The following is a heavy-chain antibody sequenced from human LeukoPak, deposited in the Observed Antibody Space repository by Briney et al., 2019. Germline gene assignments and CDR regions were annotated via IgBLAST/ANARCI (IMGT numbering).Heavy chain of an antibody. CDR3: AGALDYSPPNNWFDP. D-gene: IGHD4-11*01. Sequence: SETLSLTCTVSGGSISSYYWSWIRQPPGKGLEWIGYIYYSGSTNYNPSLKSRVTISVDTSKNQFSLKLSSVTAADTAVYYCAGALDYSPPNNWFDPWGQGTLVTVSS. CDR1: GGSISSYY. V-gene: IGHV4-59*01. CDR2: IYYSGST. J-gene: IGHJ5*02.